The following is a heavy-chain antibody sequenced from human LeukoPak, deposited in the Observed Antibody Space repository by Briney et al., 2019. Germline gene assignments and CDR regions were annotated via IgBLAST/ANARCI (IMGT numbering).Heavy chain of an antibody. CDR2: IYTSGST. D-gene: IGHD2-15*01. CDR3: ARWAECSGGSCYDAFDI. CDR1: GGSISSGSYY. J-gene: IGHJ3*02. Sequence: SETLSLTXTVSGGSISSGSYYWSWIRQPAGNGLEWIGRIYTSGSTNYNPSLKSRVTISVDTSKNQFSLKLSSVTAADTAVYYCARWAECSGGSCYDAFDIWGQGTMVTVSS. V-gene: IGHV4-61*02.